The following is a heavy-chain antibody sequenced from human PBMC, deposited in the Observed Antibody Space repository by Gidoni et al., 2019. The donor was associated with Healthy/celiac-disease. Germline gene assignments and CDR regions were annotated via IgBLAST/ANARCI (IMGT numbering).Heavy chain of an antibody. D-gene: IGHD6-6*01. CDR2: INPNSGGT. Sequence: QVQLVQSGAEVKKPGASVKVACKASGYTFTGYYMHWVRQAPGQGLEWMGWINPNSGGTNYAQKFQGRVTMTSDTSISIAYMELSRLRSDDTAVYYCARGGFSSIAARYNWFDPWGQGTLVTVSS. CDR1: GYTFTGYY. V-gene: IGHV1-2*02. J-gene: IGHJ5*02. CDR3: ARGGFSSIAARYNWFDP.